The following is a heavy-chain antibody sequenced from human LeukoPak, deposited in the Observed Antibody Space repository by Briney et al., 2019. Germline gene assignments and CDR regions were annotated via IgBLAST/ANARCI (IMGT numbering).Heavy chain of an antibody. J-gene: IGHJ4*02. CDR2: TSGSGVST. V-gene: IGHV3-23*01. CDR3: AKDREAGGWYYFDY. D-gene: IGHD6-19*01. Sequence: PGGSLRLSCAASGFTFSSYAMSWVRQAPGKGLDWVSTTSGSGVSTSYADSVKGRFTISRDNSKNTLYLQMNSLRAEGTAVYYCAKDREAGGWYYFDYWGQGTLVTVFS. CDR1: GFTFSSYA.